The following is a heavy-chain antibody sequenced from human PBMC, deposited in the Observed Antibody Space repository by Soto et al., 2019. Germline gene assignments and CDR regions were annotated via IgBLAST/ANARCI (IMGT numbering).Heavy chain of an antibody. V-gene: IGHV3-72*01. CDR3: VRATYFSDSSGYTRCLDY. Sequence: GGSVRLSSAVSGFTLNYHYIDWVRQAPGKGLDCVGRSRDKPQGYSTAYAASVKGRFTTSRDESKNSAYLQMNSLKTEDTAVYYCVRATYFSDSSGYTRCLDYWGQGNLVTVSS. J-gene: IGHJ4*02. CDR2: SRDKPQGYST. D-gene: IGHD3-22*01. CDR1: GFTLNYHY.